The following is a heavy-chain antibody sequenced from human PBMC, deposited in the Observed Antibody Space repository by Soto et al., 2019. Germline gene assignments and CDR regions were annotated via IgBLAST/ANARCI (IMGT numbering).Heavy chain of an antibody. D-gene: IGHD6-19*01. V-gene: IGHV4-34*01. CDR3: ARVVAGTRKLDY. J-gene: IGHJ4*02. CDR2: INHSGST. Sequence: SETLSLTCAVYGGSFSGYYWSWIRQPPGKGLEWIGEINHSGSTNYNPSLKSRVTISVDTSKNQFSLKLSSVTAADTAVYYCARVVAGTRKLDYRGQGTLVTVSS. CDR1: GGSFSGYY.